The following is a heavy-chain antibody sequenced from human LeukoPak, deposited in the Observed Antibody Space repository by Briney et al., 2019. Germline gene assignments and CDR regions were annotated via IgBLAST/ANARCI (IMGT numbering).Heavy chain of an antibody. V-gene: IGHV4-34*01. CDR3: ARRYSSSPWYPGS. CDR2: IDLGGSP. J-gene: IGHJ5*02. Sequence: SETLSLTCAVSGGALSGYLWSWIRQPPGKGLEWIGEIDLGGSPNYNSSLKSRVTISLDTSKNQFSLNLNSVTAADTAVYYCARRYSSSPWYPGSWGQGTLVTVSS. D-gene: IGHD6-6*01. CDR1: GGALSGYL.